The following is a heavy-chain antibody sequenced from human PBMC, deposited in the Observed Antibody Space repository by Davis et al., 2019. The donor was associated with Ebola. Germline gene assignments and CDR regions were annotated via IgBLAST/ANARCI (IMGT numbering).Heavy chain of an antibody. CDR3: GKNRQD. V-gene: IGHV1-69*02. Sequence: SVKVSCKASGGTFSTYTISWVRQAPGQGLEWMGRIIPFLDITNYAQKFQGRVTITADKSTSTAYMEVSGLRSEDTAVYYCGKNRQDWGQGTLVTVSS. CDR1: GGTFSTYT. CDR2: IIPFLDIT. D-gene: IGHD1-14*01. J-gene: IGHJ4*02.